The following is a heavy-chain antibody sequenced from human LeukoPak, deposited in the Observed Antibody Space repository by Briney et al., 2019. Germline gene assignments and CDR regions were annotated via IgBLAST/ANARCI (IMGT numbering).Heavy chain of an antibody. V-gene: IGHV5-51*01. J-gene: IGHJ6*02. CDR3: ARHGSSGDYYYYGMDV. CDR2: IYPGDSDT. D-gene: IGHD6-13*01. CDR1: GYSFTSYW. Sequence: GESLKISCKGSGYSFTSYWIGWVRQMPGKGLEWVGIIYPGDSDTRYSPSFQGQVTISADKSISTAYLQWSSLKASDTAMYYCARHGSSGDYYYYGMDVWGQGTTVTVSS.